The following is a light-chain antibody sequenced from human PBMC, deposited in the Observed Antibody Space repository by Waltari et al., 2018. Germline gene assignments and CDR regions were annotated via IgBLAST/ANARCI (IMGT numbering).Light chain of an antibody. J-gene: IGLJ3*02. CDR3: QTGVHGTGV. CDR1: SWHSSNV. CDR2: VNRDGSH. Sequence: QLVLTQSPSASASLGASVKLTCTLSSWHSSNVIAWLPQRPEKGPRYLMRVNRDGSHSKGDQIPDRFSGSSSGAERYLPISSLPSEDDADYCSQTGVHGTGVFGGGTTLTVL. V-gene: IGLV4-69*01.